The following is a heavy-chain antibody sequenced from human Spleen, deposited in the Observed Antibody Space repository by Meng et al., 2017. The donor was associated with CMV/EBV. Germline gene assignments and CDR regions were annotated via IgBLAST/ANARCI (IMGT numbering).Heavy chain of an antibody. CDR1: RGSISNYF. J-gene: IGHJ3*02. Sequence: SETLSLTCTVSRGSISNYFWSWVRQPPGKGLEWIGEINHSGSTNYNPSLKSRVTISVDTSKNQFSLKLTSVTAADTAVYYCARVLSGGWEYDAFDIWGQGTMVTVSS. V-gene: IGHV4-59*01. CDR2: INHSGST. D-gene: IGHD2-15*01. CDR3: ARVLSGGWEYDAFDI.